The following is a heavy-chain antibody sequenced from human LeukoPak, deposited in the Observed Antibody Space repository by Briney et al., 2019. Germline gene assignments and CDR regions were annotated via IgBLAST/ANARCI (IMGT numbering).Heavy chain of an antibody. CDR2: INHSGST. CDR1: GGSFSGYY. V-gene: IGHV4-34*01. Sequence: SETLSLTCAVYGGSFSGYYWSWIRQPPGKGLEWIGEINHSGSTNYNPSLKSRVTISVDTSKNQFSLKLSSVTAADTAVYYCARRGALRYFAPSTWLDPWGQGTLVTVSS. D-gene: IGHD3-9*01. J-gene: IGHJ5*02. CDR3: ARRGALRYFAPSTWLDP.